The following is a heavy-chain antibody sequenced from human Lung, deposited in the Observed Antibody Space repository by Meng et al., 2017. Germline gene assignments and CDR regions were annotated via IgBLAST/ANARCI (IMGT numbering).Heavy chain of an antibody. CDR1: GGSSCSGNW. D-gene: IGHD4-17*01. Sequence: GHLQESVPRLVQPPGPRSLPSAVSGGSSCSGNWWSWVRQPPGKGLEWIGEISHSGNTNYSPSFRGRVTMSVGRSRDQFSLELNSVTAADTAVYFCARNGAYCLHSWGQGTLVTVSS. CDR3: ARNGAYCLHS. V-gene: IGHV4-4*01. J-gene: IGHJ4*02. CDR2: ISHSGNT.